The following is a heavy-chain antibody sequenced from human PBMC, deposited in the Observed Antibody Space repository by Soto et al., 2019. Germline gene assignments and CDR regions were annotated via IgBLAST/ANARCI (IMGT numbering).Heavy chain of an antibody. V-gene: IGHV3-30*18. CDR1: GFTFSSYG. Sequence: GGSLRLSCAASGFTFSSYGMHWVRQAPDKGLEWVAVISYDGSNKYYADSVKGRFTISRDNSKNTLYLQMNSLRAEDTAVYYCAKGTGYAVAATPFNYYYGMDVWGQGTTVTVSS. CDR3: AKGTGYAVAATPFNYYYGMDV. CDR2: ISYDGSNK. D-gene: IGHD2-15*01. J-gene: IGHJ6*02.